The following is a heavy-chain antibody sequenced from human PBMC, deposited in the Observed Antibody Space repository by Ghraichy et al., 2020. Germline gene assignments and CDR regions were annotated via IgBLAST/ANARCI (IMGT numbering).Heavy chain of an antibody. CDR2: IYYSGST. CDR3: ARVDMRDNSSWYGFYYYGMDV. CDR1: GGSISSYY. J-gene: IGHJ6*02. Sequence: SQTLSLTCTVSGGSISSYYWSWIRQPPGKGLEWIGYIYYSGSTNYNPSLKSRVTISVDTSKNQVSLKLSSVTAADTAVYYCARVDMRDNSSWYGFYYYGMDVWGQGTTVTVSS. D-gene: IGHD6-13*01. V-gene: IGHV4-59*12.